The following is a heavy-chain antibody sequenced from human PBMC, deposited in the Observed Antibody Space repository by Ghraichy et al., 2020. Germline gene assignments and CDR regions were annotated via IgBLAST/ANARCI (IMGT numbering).Heavy chain of an antibody. CDR1: GASVSSGGYY. D-gene: IGHD6-19*01. J-gene: IGHJ4*02. CDR3: ARSSKPVAGYDY. CDR2: IYDSGST. V-gene: IGHV4-61*08. Sequence: ESLNISCTVSGASVSSGGYYWSWIRQPPGKGLEWIGYIYDSGSTNYNPSLKSRVTISADTSKSQFSLRLSSVTAADTAVYFCARSSKPVAGYDYWGQGTLVTVSS.